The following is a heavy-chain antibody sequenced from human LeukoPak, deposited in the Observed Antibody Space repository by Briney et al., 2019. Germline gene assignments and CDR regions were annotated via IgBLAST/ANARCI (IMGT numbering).Heavy chain of an antibody. CDR1: VCTFSRYA. Sequence: SVNVSFKASVCTFSRYAISWVRQAAGQGRAWMGRIIPILGIANYAQKFQGRVTITADKSTSTAYMELSSLRSEDTGVYYCARATALLLLRILYFDYRGQRTLVTVSS. J-gene: IGHJ4*02. D-gene: IGHD2-15*01. CDR3: ARATALLLLRILYFDY. CDR2: IIPILGIA. V-gene: IGHV1-69*04.